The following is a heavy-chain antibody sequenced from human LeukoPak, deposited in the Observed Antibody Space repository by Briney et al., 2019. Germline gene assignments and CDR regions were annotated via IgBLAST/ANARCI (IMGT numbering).Heavy chain of an antibody. CDR2: ISSSGSTI. J-gene: IGHJ4*02. CDR3: ARDFRSGYYKGGDNY. V-gene: IGHV3-48*04. CDR1: GLTFSSYS. Sequence: PGGSLRLSCAASGLTFSSYSMNWVRQAPGKGLEWVSYISSSGSTIYYADSVKGRFTISRDNAKNSLYLQMNSLRAEDTAVYYCARDFRSGYYKGGDNYWGQGTLVTVSS. D-gene: IGHD3-22*01.